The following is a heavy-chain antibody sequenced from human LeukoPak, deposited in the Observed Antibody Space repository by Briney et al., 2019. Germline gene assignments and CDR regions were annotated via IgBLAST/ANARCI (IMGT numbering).Heavy chain of an antibody. CDR2: ISTGSSTI. CDR3: ARDRRVVGAFGWYFDL. J-gene: IGHJ2*01. Sequence: TGGSLRLSCAACGFTFSSYSMNWVRQAPGKGLEGVSYISTGSSTIYYADSVKGRVTISRDNAKNSLYLQMNSLRAEDTAVYYCARDRRVVGAFGWYFDLWGRGTLVTVSS. CDR1: GFTFSSYS. V-gene: IGHV3-48*01. D-gene: IGHD1-26*01.